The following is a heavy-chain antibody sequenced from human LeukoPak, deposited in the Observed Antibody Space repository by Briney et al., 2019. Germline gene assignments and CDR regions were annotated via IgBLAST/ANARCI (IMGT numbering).Heavy chain of an antibody. CDR3: ARAVDGYNSDY. CDR1: GGSFSGYY. CDR2: IYYSGST. V-gene: IGHV4-59*01. J-gene: IGHJ4*02. Sequence: SETLSLTCAVYGGSFSGYYWTWIRQPPGKGLEWIGYIYYSGSTKCNPSLKSRVTISVDTSKNQFSLKLSSVTAADTAVYYCARAVDGYNSDYWGQGTLVTVSS. D-gene: IGHD5-24*01.